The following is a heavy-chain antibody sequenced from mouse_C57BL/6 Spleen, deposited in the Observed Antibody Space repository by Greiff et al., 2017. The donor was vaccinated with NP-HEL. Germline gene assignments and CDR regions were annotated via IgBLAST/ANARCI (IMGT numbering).Heavy chain of an antibody. V-gene: IGHV1-50*01. D-gene: IGHD3-2*02. CDR3: ARGRLGNAMDY. Sequence: QQPGQGLEWIGEIDPSDSYTNYNQKFKGKATLTVDTSSSTAYMQLSSLTSEDSAVYYCARGRLGNAMDYWGQGTSVTVSS. CDR2: IDPSDSYT. J-gene: IGHJ4*01.